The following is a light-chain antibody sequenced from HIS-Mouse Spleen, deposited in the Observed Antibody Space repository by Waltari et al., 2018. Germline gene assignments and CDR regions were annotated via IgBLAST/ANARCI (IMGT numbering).Light chain of an antibody. CDR3: YSTDSSGNHRV. V-gene: IGLV3-10*01. CDR2: GDS. CDR1: ALPKKY. Sequence: SYELTQPPSVSVSPGQTARITCSGDALPKKYAYWYQQQSGQAPVLVIYGDSKRPSGIPEGFSGSSSGTMATLTISGAQVEDEADYYCYSTDSSGNHRVFGGGTKLTVL. J-gene: IGLJ2*01.